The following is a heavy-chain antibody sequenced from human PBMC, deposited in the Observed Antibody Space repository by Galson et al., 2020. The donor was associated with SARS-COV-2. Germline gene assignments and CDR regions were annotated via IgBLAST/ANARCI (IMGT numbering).Heavy chain of an antibody. J-gene: IGHJ6*03. V-gene: IGHV3-74*01. Sequence: GGSLRLCCAASEFTFTNYWMHWVRQAPGRGLEWVAGMHSNGSTATYAASLRGRFTVSRDNAKNTVYLQMTSLRAEDTAVYFCARGRDYYYYMDVWGKGTAVTVSS. D-gene: IGHD2-15*01. CDR3: ARGRDYYYYMDV. CDR2: MHSNGSTA. CDR1: EFTFTNYW.